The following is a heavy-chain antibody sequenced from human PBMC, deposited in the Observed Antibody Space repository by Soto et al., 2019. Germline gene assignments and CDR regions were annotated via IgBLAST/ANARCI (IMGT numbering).Heavy chain of an antibody. J-gene: IGHJ3*02. D-gene: IGHD2-15*01. V-gene: IGHV4-31*03. CDR2: IYYSGST. CDR3: ARADIVVVVAARSDAFDI. CDR1: GGSISSGGYY. Sequence: QVQLQESGPGLVKPAQTLSLTCTVSGGSISSGGYYWSWIRQHPGKGLEWIGYIYYSGSTYYNPSLKSRVTISVDTSKNQFSLKLSSVTAADTAVYYCARADIVVVVAARSDAFDIRGQGTMVTVSS.